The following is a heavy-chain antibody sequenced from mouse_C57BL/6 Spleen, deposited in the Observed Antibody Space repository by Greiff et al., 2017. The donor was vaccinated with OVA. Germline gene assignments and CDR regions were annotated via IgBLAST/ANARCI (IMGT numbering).Heavy chain of an antibody. CDR1: GFTFSSYG. CDR2: ISSGGSYT. CDR3: ARKEGWDGYYFDY. V-gene: IGHV5-6*01. J-gene: IGHJ2*01. D-gene: IGHD3-3*01. Sequence: DVHLVESGGDLVKPGGSLKLSCAASGFTFSSYGMSWVRQTPDKRLEWVATISSGGSYTYYPDSVKGRFTISRDNAKNTLYLQMSSLKSEDTAMYYCARKEGWDGYYFDYWGQGTTLTVSS.